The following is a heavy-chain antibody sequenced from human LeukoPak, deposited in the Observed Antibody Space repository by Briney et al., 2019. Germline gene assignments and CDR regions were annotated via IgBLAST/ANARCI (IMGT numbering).Heavy chain of an antibody. V-gene: IGHV1-2*02. CDR1: GYTFTGYY. D-gene: IGHD3-22*01. Sequence: ASVKVSCKASGYTFTGYYMHWVRQAPGQGLEWMGWINPNSGGTNYAQKFQGRVTMTRDTSFSTAYMELSRLRSDDTAVYYCARDLVYYDSSGYPDYWGQGTLVTVSS. J-gene: IGHJ4*02. CDR3: ARDLVYYDSSGYPDY. CDR2: INPNSGGT.